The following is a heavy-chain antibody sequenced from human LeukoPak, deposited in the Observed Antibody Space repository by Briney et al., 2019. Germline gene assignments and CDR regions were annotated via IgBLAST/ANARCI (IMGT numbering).Heavy chain of an antibody. Sequence: GGSLRLSCAASGFTFSSYAMSWVRQAPGKGLEWVSAISGSGGSTYYADSVKGRFTISRDNSKNTLYLQMNSLRAEDTAVYYCAKPGLYGDYANYFDYWGQGTLVTVSS. CDR2: ISGSGGST. CDR3: AKPGLYGDYANYFDY. D-gene: IGHD4-17*01. CDR1: GFTFSSYA. J-gene: IGHJ4*02. V-gene: IGHV3-23*01.